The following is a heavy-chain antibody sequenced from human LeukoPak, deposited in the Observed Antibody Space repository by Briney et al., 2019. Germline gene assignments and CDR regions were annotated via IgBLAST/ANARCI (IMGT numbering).Heavy chain of an antibody. D-gene: IGHD6-19*01. CDR3: ASSGWYSSGYMDV. CDR2: IKQDGSEK. J-gene: IGHJ6*03. V-gene: IGHV3-7*01. CDR1: GFTFSSHD. Sequence: GRSLRLSCAASGFTFSSHDMHWVRQAPGKGLEWVASIKQDGSEKYYVDSVKGRFTISRDNAKNSLYLQMNSLRAEDTAVYYCASSGWYSSGYMDVWGKGTTVTISS.